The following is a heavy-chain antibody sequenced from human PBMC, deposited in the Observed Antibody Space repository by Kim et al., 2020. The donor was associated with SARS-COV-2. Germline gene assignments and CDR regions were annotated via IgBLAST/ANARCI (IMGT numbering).Heavy chain of an antibody. CDR2: INQTGST. J-gene: IGHJ4*02. D-gene: IGHD3-3*01. V-gene: IGHV4-34*01. CDR1: GGSFSGYY. CDR3: ARRTGNGLKY. Sequence: SETLSLTCAVYGGSFSGYYWSWIRQPPGKGLEYIEQINQTGSTNYSPSLKSRVTISIDTSKNQFSLKLNSVTAADTAVYYCARRTGNGLKYWGQGTLVTVSS.